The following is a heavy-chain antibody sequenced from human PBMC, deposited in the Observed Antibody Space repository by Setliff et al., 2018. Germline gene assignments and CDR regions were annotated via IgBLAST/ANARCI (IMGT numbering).Heavy chain of an antibody. CDR1: GASFSGTY. D-gene: IGHD3-22*01. V-gene: IGHV4-34*01. CDR3: RVWVDMIEVDS. Sequence: SETLSLTCAVYGASFSGTYCSWIRQSPGKGLEWIGEINHTGSPNWIGEINHSGSPNYNPTLKSRVTMSVDTSKNQFSLKLTSVTAADTAVYYCRVWVDMIEVDSWAQGTLVTVSS. CDR2: INHSGSP. J-gene: IGHJ4*02.